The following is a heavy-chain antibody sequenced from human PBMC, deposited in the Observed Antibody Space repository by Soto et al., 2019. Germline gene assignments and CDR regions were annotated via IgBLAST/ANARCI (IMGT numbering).Heavy chain of an antibody. J-gene: IGHJ5*02. Sequence: SETLSLTCAVSGASIDNNGYPWTWIRQHPGKGLEWIGTNNNRGDTYYNPSLKSRLTISLDTSKNHFSLRLNAVTAADTAIYYCARGGSGWKALNWFDPWGQGTMVTVSS. D-gene: IGHD6-19*01. V-gene: IGHV4-31*02. CDR2: NNNRGDT. CDR1: GASIDNNGYP. CDR3: ARGGSGWKALNWFDP.